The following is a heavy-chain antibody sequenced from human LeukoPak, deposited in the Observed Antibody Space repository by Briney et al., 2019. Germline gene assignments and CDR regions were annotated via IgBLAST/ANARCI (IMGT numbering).Heavy chain of an antibody. J-gene: IGHJ5*02. D-gene: IGHD3-10*01. CDR2: IIPIVGRA. V-gene: IGHV1-46*01. CDR3: ARDSSVGKNAWWFDP. CDR1: GYTFTSYS. Sequence: ASVKVSCKASGYTFTSYSMRWVRQAPGQGLEWMGPIIPIVGRARYAQKFQGRVTMTRDMSTSTDYMELSSLRYEDTGMYYCARDSSVGKNAWWFDPWGQGTLVTVSS.